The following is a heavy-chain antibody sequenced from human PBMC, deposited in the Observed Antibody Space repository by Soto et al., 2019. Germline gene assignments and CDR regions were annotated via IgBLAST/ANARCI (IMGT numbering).Heavy chain of an antibody. CDR3: ARSRAMGDWSASVTPYAYGMDV. D-gene: IGHD3-3*01. J-gene: IGHJ6*02. CDR1: GYTFTSYY. Sequence: QVQLVQSGAEVKKPGASVKVSCQTSGYTFTSYYIHWVRQAPGQGLAWMGIINPSGGYTKYSKKFQDRVTMSRDASTNIVYMELSSLTSEDTAVYFCARSRAMGDWSASVTPYAYGMDVWGQGTTVTVS. V-gene: IGHV1-46*01. CDR2: INPSGGYT.